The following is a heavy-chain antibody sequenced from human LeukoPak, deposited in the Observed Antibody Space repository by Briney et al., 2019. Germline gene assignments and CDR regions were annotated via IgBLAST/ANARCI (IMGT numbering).Heavy chain of an antibody. J-gene: IGHJ5*02. Sequence: ASVKVSCKASGGTFSSYAISWVRQAPGQGLEWMGRIIPILGIANYAQKFQGRVTITADKSTSIAYMELSSLRSEDTAVYYCARDRGFVWGVVDYNWFDPWGQGTLVTVSS. CDR3: ARDRGFVWGVVDYNWFDP. V-gene: IGHV1-69*04. CDR2: IIPILGIA. CDR1: GGTFSSYA. D-gene: IGHD3-16*01.